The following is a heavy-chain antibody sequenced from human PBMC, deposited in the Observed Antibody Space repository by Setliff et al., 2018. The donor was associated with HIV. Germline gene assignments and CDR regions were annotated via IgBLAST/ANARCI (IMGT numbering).Heavy chain of an antibody. CDR2: IYPSGST. CDR1: GGSISGYY. V-gene: IGHV4-4*07. J-gene: IGHJ4*02. CDR3: ARVSKGDYGGNFDS. Sequence: SETLSLTCTVSGGSISGYYWGWIRQPAGKGLEWIGRIYPSGSTSYNPSLQSRVVMSVDTSKNQFSLRLISVTAADTAVYFCARVSKGDYGGNFDSWGQGTLVTSPQ. D-gene: IGHD4-17*01.